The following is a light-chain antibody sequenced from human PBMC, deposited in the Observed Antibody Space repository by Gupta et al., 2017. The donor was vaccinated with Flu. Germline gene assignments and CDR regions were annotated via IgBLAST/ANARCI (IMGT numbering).Light chain of an antibody. CDR1: SSDIGNTDL. Sequence: HSALTQPASVSGSPGQSITISCTGTSSDIGNTDLISWYQHHPGKVPKFLISEVNKRPSGVSERFSGSRSGNTASLTISGLQAEDEADYYCCSYADSNTIWVFGGGTRLTVL. CDR3: CSYADSNTIWV. V-gene: IGLV2-23*02. CDR2: EVN. J-gene: IGLJ3*02.